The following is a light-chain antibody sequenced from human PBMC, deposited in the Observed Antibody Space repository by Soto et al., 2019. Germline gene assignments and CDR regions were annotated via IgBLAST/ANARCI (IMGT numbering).Light chain of an antibody. J-gene: IGLJ1*01. Sequence: QSALTQPASVSGSPGQSITISCTGTSSDVGGYSYVSWYQQHPGKAPKLMIFEVSNRPSGVSHRFSGSKFGNTASLTISGLQAEDEADYYCCSYAGSYTYVFGTGTKLTVL. CDR3: CSYAGSYTYV. CDR1: SSDVGGYSY. V-gene: IGLV2-14*01. CDR2: EVS.